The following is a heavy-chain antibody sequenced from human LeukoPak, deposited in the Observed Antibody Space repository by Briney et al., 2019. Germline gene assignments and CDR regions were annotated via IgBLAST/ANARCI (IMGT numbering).Heavy chain of an antibody. CDR3: ARLYSSGYSTFDY. D-gene: IGHD3-22*01. CDR2: IYTSGNT. Sequence: SETLSLTCTVSAGSISSYYWSWIRQPAGKRLEWIGRIYTSGNTNYNPSLKSRVTMSLDTSKNQFSLKLSSVTAADTAVYYCARLYSSGYSTFDYWGQGTLVTVSS. V-gene: IGHV4-4*07. CDR1: AGSISSYY. J-gene: IGHJ4*02.